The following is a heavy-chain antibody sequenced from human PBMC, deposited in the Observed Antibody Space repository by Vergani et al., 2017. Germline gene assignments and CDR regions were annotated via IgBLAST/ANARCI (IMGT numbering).Heavy chain of an antibody. CDR3: AKDHEEDYDFWSGYPYYYMDV. J-gene: IGHJ6*03. CDR1: GFTFSSYA. Sequence: EVQLLESGGGLVQPGGSLRLSCAASGFTFSSYAMSWVRQAPGKGLEWVSAISGSGGSTYYADSVKGRFTISRDNSKNTLYLQMNSLRAEDTAVYYCAKDHEEDYDFWSGYPYYYMDVWGKGTTVTVSS. CDR2: ISGSGGST. V-gene: IGHV3-23*01. D-gene: IGHD3-3*01.